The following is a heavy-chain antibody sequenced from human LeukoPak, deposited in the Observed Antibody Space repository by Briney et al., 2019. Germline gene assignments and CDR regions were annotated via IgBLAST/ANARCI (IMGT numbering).Heavy chain of an antibody. CDR3: ARDKQATYYYYGMDV. CDR2: ISSSGSTI. Sequence: GGSLRLSCAASGFTFSSYEMNWVRQAPGKGLEWVSYISSSGSTIYYADSVKGRFTISRGNAKNSLYLQMNGLRAEDTAVYYCARDKQATYYYYGMDVWGKGTTVTVSP. V-gene: IGHV3-48*03. CDR1: GFTFSSYE. J-gene: IGHJ6*04. D-gene: IGHD6-13*01.